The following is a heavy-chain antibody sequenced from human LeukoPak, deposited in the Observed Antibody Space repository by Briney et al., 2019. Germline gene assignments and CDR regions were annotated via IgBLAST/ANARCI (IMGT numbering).Heavy chain of an antibody. CDR3: ARAMAVAGTIVHDYYYGMDV. V-gene: IGHV4-31*03. J-gene: IGHJ6*02. CDR1: GGSISSGGYY. CDR2: IYYSGST. Sequence: SETLSLTCTVSGGSISSGGYYWSWIRQHPGKGLEWLGYIYYSGSTYYNPSLKSRVTISVDTSKNQFSLKLSSVTAADTAVYYCARAMAVAGTIVHDYYYGMDVWGQGTTVTVSS. D-gene: IGHD6-19*01.